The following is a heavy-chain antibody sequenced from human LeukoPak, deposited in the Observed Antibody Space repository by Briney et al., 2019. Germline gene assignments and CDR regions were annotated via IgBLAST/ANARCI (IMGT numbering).Heavy chain of an antibody. CDR1: GGSISSSSYY. V-gene: IGHV4-39*07. CDR2: IYYSGST. J-gene: IGHJ6*02. D-gene: IGHD3-22*01. CDR3: ARGYYDSSGYLSPYYYYGMDV. Sequence: SETLSLTCTVSGGSISSSSYYWGWIRQPPGKGLEWIGSIYYSGSTYYNPSLKSRVTISVDTSKNQFSLKLSSVTAADTAVYYCARGYYDSSGYLSPYYYYGMDVWGQGTTVTVSS.